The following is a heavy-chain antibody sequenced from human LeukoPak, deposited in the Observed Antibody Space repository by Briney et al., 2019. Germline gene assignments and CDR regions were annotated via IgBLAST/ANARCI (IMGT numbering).Heavy chain of an antibody. CDR1: GYTFTSYG. D-gene: IGHD1-26*01. CDR2: ISAYNGNT. J-gene: IGHJ6*03. V-gene: IGHV1-18*01. Sequence: ASVKVSCKASGYTFTSYGISWVRQAPGQGLEWMGWISAYNGNTNYAQKLQGRVTMTTDTSTSTAYMELRSLRSDDTAVYYCAREYFRNKWELPYYYYYYMDVWGKGTTVTVSS. CDR3: AREYFRNKWELPYYYYYYMDV.